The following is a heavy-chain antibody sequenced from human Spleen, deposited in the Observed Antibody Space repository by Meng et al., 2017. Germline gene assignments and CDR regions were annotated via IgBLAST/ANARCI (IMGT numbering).Heavy chain of an antibody. D-gene: IGHD6-13*01. CDR3: ARAAAGPIRTDY. J-gene: IGHJ4*02. CDR2: ISVSGDST. Sequence: GGSLRLSCAASGFTFTDYGMSWVRQAPGKGLELVSSISVSGDSTKYADSVKGRFTISRDNSKNTLYLQMNSLRAEDTAVYYCARAAAGPIRTDYWGQGTLVTVSS. CDR1: GFTFTDYG. V-gene: IGHV3-23*01.